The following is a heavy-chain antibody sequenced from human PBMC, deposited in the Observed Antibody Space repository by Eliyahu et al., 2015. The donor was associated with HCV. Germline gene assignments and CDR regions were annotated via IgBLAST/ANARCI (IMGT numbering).Heavy chain of an antibody. Sequence: QLQLQESGPGLVKPSETLSLTCTVSXXSIXSSNYYWGWIRQPPGKGLEWIGSMYYSGSTYYNPSLKSRVTISVDTSKNQFSLKLSSVTAADTAVYYCARHDRHTVTTSLRGTIGYWGQGTLVTVSS. CDR2: MYYSGST. V-gene: IGHV4-39*01. CDR1: XXSIXSSNYY. J-gene: IGHJ4*02. D-gene: IGHD4-17*01. CDR3: ARHDRHTVTTSLRGTIGY.